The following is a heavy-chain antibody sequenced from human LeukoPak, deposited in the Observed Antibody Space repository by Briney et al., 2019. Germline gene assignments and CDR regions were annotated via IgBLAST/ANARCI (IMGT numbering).Heavy chain of an antibody. CDR3: ARTVRLLWFGESCNWSDP. J-gene: IGHJ5*02. CDR2: INPNSGGT. CDR1: GYTFTGYY. V-gene: IGHV1-2*02. D-gene: IGHD3-10*01. Sequence: ASVKVSCKASGYTFTGYYMRWVRQAPGQGLEWMGWINPNSGGTNYAQKFQGRVTMTRDTSISTAYMELSRLRSDDTAVYYCARTVRLLWFGESCNWSDPWGQGTLVTVSS.